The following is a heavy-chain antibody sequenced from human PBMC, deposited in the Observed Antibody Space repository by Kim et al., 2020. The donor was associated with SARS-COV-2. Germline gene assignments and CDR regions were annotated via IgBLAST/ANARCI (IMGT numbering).Heavy chain of an antibody. CDR3: ARVSTYYDILTGYYAEYFVES. V-gene: IGHV3-7*01. Sequence: GGSLRLSCAASGFTFSSYWMSWVRQAPGKGLEWVANIKQDGSEKYYVDSVKGRFTISRDNSKNSLYLQMNSLRAEDTAVYYCARVSTYYDILTGYYAEYFVESWGQRTLVTVSP. CDR1: GFTFSSYW. D-gene: IGHD3-9*01. CDR2: IKQDGSEK. J-gene: IGHJ5*02.